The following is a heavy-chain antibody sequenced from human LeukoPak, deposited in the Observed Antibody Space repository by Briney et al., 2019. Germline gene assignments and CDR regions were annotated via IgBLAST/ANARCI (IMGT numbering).Heavy chain of an antibody. CDR1: GFTFSSYA. Sequence: GGSLRLSCAASGFTFSSYAMSWVRQAPGKGLEWVSAISGSGGSTYYADSVKGRFTISRDNSKNTLYLQMNSLRAEDTAVYYCYAYSSSWYGSNFDYWGQGTLVTVSS. V-gene: IGHV3-23*01. J-gene: IGHJ4*02. CDR2: ISGSGGST. D-gene: IGHD6-13*01. CDR3: YAYSSSWYGSNFDY.